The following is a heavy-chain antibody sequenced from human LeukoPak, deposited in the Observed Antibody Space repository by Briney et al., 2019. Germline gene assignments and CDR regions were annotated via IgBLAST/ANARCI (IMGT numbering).Heavy chain of an antibody. CDR2: IYSSGST. J-gene: IGHJ3*02. CDR1: GSTFTSYA. Sequence: GGSLRLSCAASGSTFTSYAMSWVRQAPGKGLEWVSLIYSSGSTDYADSVKGRFTISRDNSKNTLYLQMNSLRDEDTAVYYCARGGDIVGTSRSAFDIWGQGTMVTVSS. CDR3: ARGGDIVGTSRSAFDI. D-gene: IGHD1-26*01. V-gene: IGHV3-23*05.